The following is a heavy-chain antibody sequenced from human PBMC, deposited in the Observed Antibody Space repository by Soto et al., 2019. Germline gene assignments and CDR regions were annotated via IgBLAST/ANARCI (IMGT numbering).Heavy chain of an antibody. Sequence: KASETLSLTCTVSGGSISSGDYYWSWIRQPPGKGLEWIGYIYYSGSTYYNPSLKSRVTISVDTSKNQFSLKLSSVTAADTAVYYCARAGVLYYYDSSGYYKSSGEAFDIWGQGTMVTVSS. CDR1: GGSISSGDYY. CDR3: ARAGVLYYYDSSGYYKSSGEAFDI. CDR2: IYYSGST. V-gene: IGHV4-30-4*01. J-gene: IGHJ3*02. D-gene: IGHD3-22*01.